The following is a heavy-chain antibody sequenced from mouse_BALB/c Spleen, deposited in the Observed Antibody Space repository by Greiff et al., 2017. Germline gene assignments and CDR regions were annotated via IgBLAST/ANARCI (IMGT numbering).Heavy chain of an antibody. D-gene: IGHD4-1*01. CDR1: GFTFSSYT. V-gene: IGHV5-12-2*01. CDR3: ARTGTGGFAY. Sequence: EVQGVESGGGLVQPGGSLKLSCAASGFTFSSYTMSWVRQTPEKRLEWVAYISNGGGSTYYPDTVKGRFTISRDNAKNTLYLQMSSLKSEDTAMYYCARTGTGGFAYWGQGTLVTVSA. CDR2: ISNGGGST. J-gene: IGHJ3*01.